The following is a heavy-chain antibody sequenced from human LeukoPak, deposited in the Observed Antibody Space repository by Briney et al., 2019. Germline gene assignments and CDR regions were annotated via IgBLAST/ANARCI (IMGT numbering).Heavy chain of an antibody. V-gene: IGHV3-64D*06. Sequence: GGSLRLSCSASGFTFSSYSMHWVRQAPGKGLEYVSAIISNGARTYYADSVKGRSTIATHQAKKTLGLQMSSLRADDTAVYYCVKGFYDILTAYCGGGGYWGKGAMVT. CDR3: VKGFYDILTAYCGGGGY. J-gene: IGHJ4*02. CDR1: GFTFSSYS. D-gene: IGHD3-9*01. CDR2: IISNGART.